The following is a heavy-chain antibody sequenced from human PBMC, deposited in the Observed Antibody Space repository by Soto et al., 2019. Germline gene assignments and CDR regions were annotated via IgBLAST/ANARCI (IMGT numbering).Heavy chain of an antibody. CDR2: IYYSGST. D-gene: IGHD5-12*01. CDR3: AISGQKGVATIKTPEYYFDY. Sequence: PSETLSLTCTVSGGSISSYYWSWIRQPPGKGLEWIGYIYYSGSTNYNPSLKSRVTISVDTSKNQFSLKLSAVTAADTAVYYCAISGQKGVATIKTPEYYFDYWGQGTQVTVSS. CDR1: GGSISSYY. V-gene: IGHV4-59*12. J-gene: IGHJ4*02.